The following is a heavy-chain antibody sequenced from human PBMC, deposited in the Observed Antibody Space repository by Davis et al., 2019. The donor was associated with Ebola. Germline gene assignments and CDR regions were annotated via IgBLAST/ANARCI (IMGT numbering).Heavy chain of an antibody. CDR2: ISSSSGYI. CDR1: GFTFSSYS. CDR3: ARDREDIYYYYYGMDV. Sequence: GESLKISCAASGFTFSSYSMNWVRQAPGKGLEWVSSISSSSGYIYYADSVKGRFTISRDNAKNSLYLQMNSLRAEDTAVYYCARDREDIYYYYYGMDVWGQGTTVTVSS. V-gene: IGHV3-21*01. D-gene: IGHD2-15*01. J-gene: IGHJ6*02.